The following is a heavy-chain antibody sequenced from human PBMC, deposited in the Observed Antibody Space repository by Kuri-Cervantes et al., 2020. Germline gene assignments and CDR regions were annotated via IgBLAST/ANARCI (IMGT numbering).Heavy chain of an antibody. CDR3: AKSRGKLLFDY. D-gene: IGHD3-16*01. V-gene: IGHV3-53*01. J-gene: IGHJ4*02. CDR2: IYSGGST. Sequence: GGSLRLSCAASGFTVSSNYMSWVRQAPGKGLEWVSVIYSGGSTYYADSVKGRFTISRDNSKNTLYLQMNSLRAEDTAVYYCAKSRGKLLFDYWGQGTLVTVSS. CDR1: GFTVSSNY.